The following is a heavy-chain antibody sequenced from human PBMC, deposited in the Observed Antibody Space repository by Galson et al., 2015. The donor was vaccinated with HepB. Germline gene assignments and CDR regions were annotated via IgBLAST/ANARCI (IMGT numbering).Heavy chain of an antibody. CDR2: IYHTGST. CDR1: GGSISSSY. V-gene: IGHV4-59*01. J-gene: IGHJ2*01. Sequence: TLSLTCTVSGGSISSSYWSWFRQSPGKGLEWIGYIYHTGSTNYNPSLKSRVTMSVDTSKNQFSLRLGSVTAADTAVYFCARAPSAIVVRYFDVWGRGTLVTVSS. D-gene: IGHD3-22*01. CDR3: ARAPSAIVVRYFDV.